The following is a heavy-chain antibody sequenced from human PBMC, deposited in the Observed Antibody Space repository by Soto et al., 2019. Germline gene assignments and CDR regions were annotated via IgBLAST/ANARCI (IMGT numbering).Heavy chain of an antibody. V-gene: IGHV3-30*03. Sequence: PGGSLRLSCAASGFTFSSYGMHWVRQAPGKGLEWVAVISYDGSNKYYADSVKGRFTISRDNSKNTLYLQMNSLRAEDTAVYYCAANWVVAGTFRSYYYYGMDVWGQGTTVTV. J-gene: IGHJ6*02. CDR2: ISYDGSNK. CDR3: AANWVVAGTFRSYYYYGMDV. D-gene: IGHD6-19*01. CDR1: GFTFSSYG.